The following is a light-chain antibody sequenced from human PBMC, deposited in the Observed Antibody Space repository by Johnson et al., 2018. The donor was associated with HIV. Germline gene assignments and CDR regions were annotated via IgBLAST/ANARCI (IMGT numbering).Light chain of an antibody. CDR1: SSNIGNNY. J-gene: IGLJ1*01. CDR2: DNH. Sequence: QSVLTQSPSVSAAPGQKVTISCSGSSSNIGNNYVSWYQQLPGTAPKLLISDNHKRPSGIPDRFSGSKSGPSATLGITGLQTGDVAYYYCGTWDTSLSAPYVFGAGTKVTVL. V-gene: IGLV1-51*01. CDR3: GTWDTSLSAPYV.